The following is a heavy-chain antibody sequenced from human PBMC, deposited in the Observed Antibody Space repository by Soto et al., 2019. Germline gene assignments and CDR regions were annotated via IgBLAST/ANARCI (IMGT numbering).Heavy chain of an antibody. Sequence: GGPVKVSCKASGYTFTSYGISWVRQAPGQGLEWMGWISAYNGNTNYAQKLQGRVTMTTDTSTSTAYMELRSLRSDDTAVYYCARGATFKNYYYYYMDVWGKGTTVTVSS. CDR2: ISAYNGNT. V-gene: IGHV1-18*01. CDR3: ARGATFKNYYYYYMDV. D-gene: IGHD1-26*01. CDR1: GYTFTSYG. J-gene: IGHJ6*03.